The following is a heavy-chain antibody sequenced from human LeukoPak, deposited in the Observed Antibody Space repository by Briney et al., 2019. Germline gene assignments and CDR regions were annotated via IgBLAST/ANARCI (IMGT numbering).Heavy chain of an antibody. CDR3: AKDGGVTSSAWYGGAEFDY. Sequence: GGSLRLSCAASGFTFSSYAMSWVRQAPGKGLEWVSAISGSGGRTHYADSVKGRFTISRDNSKNTRYLQMNSLRAEDTAVYYCAKDGGVTSSAWYGGAEFDYWGQGTLVTVSS. CDR1: GFTFSSYA. CDR2: ISGSGGRT. D-gene: IGHD6-19*01. J-gene: IGHJ4*02. V-gene: IGHV3-23*01.